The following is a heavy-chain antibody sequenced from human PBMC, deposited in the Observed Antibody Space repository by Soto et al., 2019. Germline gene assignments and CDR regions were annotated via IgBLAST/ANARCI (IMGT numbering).Heavy chain of an antibody. Sequence: QVQLQESGPGLVKPSQTLSLTCTVSGGSISSGGFYWSWIRQHPGKGLEWIGYIYYSGSTYYNPSLKSRVTISVDTSKKQFSLKLSSVTAADTAVYYCARASLGFCTNGVCENYYGMDVWGQGTTVTVSS. D-gene: IGHD2-8*01. V-gene: IGHV4-31*03. CDR2: IYYSGST. J-gene: IGHJ6*02. CDR1: GGSISSGGFY. CDR3: ARASLGFCTNGVCENYYGMDV.